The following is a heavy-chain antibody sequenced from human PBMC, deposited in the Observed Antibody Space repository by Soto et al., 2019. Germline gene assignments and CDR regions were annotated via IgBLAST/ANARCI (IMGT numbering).Heavy chain of an antibody. Sequence: DVQLVESGGGLVQPGRSLRLSCAASGFTFDDYAMHWVRQAPGKGLEWVSGISWNSGSIGYADSVKGRFTISRDNAKNSLYLQMNSLRAEDTALYYCAKPLSGYDAFDIWGQGTMVTVSS. CDR2: ISWNSGSI. D-gene: IGHD3-10*01. CDR3: AKPLSGYDAFDI. J-gene: IGHJ3*02. CDR1: GFTFDDYA. V-gene: IGHV3-9*01.